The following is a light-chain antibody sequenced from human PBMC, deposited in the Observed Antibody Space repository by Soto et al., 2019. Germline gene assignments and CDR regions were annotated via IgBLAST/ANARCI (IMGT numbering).Light chain of an antibody. CDR1: SSNIGSNA. CDR3: AAWDDSLNGLYV. J-gene: IGLJ1*01. CDR2: SNN. Sequence: QSVLTQPPSASGTPGQRVTISCSGGSSNIGSNAVTWYHQLPGTAPKLLIYSNNQRPSGVPDRFSGSKSGTSASLAISGLQSEDEADYYCAAWDDSLNGLYVFGTGTKATVL. V-gene: IGLV1-44*01.